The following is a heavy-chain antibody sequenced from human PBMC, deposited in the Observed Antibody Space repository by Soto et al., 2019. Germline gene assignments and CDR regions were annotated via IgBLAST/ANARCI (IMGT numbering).Heavy chain of an antibody. CDR3: ARSQGSSTSLEIYYYYFYGMDA. D-gene: IGHD2-2*01. V-gene: IGHV1-69*01. J-gene: IGHJ6*02. CDR2: FIPISGTA. Sequence: QVQLVQSGAEVKKPGSSVKVSCKASGGTFSSYAISWVRQAPGQGLEWMGGFIPISGTANYAQKFQGRVTITADESTSTAYMELSSLRSEATAVYYCARSQGSSTSLEIYYYYFYGMDAWGQGTMVTVSS. CDR1: GGTFSSYA.